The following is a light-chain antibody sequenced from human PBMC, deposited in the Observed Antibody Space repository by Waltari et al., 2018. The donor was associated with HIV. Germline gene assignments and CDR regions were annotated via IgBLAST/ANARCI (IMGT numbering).Light chain of an antibody. Sequence: LTQPASVSGSPGQSITISCTGTGSDVGGSNYVSWYQQHPGKAPKVMIYDVSNRPSGVSTRFSASKSGNTASLTISGLQAEDEADYYCNSYTSSSTHVFGTGTKVIVL. V-gene: IGLV2-14*03. CDR1: GSDVGGSNY. CDR3: NSYTSSSTHV. CDR2: DVS. J-gene: IGLJ1*01.